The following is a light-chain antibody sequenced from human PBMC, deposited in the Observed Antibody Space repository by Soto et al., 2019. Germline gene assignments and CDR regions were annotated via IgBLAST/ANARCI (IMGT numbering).Light chain of an antibody. J-gene: IGKJ4*01. CDR2: AAS. CDR3: QQSYTKPPVT. Sequence: DIQMTQSPSSLSASVGDRVTITCRASQSISSYLNWYQQKPGKAPKLLISAASTLENGVPSRFSGRGSGTEFTLKISSLQPVDFATYYCQQSYTKPPVTFGGGTKVEIK. V-gene: IGKV1-39*01. CDR1: QSISSY.